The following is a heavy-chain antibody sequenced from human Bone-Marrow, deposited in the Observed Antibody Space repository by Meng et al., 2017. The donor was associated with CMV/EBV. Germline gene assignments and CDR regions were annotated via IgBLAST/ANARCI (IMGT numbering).Heavy chain of an antibody. CDR3: ARLSRDGYKYFDY. Sequence: SQTPSLTCAISGDSVSSNSAAWNWIRQSPSRGLEWLGRTYYRSKWYNDYAVSVKSRINTNPDTSKNQFSLQLNSVTPEDTAVYYCARLSRDGYKYFDYWGQGTLVTVSS. CDR1: GDSVSSNSAA. CDR2: TYYRSKWYN. J-gene: IGHJ4*02. D-gene: IGHD5-24*01. V-gene: IGHV6-1*01.